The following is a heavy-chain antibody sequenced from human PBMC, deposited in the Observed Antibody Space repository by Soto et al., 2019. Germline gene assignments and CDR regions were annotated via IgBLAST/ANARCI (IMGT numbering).Heavy chain of an antibody. V-gene: IGHV4-59*08. Sequence: SETLSLTCTVSGGSISSYYWSWIRQPPGKGLEWIGYIYYSGSTNYNPSLKSRVTISVDTSKNQFSLKLSSVTAADTAVYYCVRIKLGSLKTFDYWGQGTLVTVSS. D-gene: IGHD6-13*01. J-gene: IGHJ4*02. CDR3: VRIKLGSLKTFDY. CDR1: GGSISSYY. CDR2: IYYSGST.